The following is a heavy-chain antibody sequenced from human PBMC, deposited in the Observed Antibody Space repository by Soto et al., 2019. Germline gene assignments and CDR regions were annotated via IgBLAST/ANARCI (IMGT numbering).Heavy chain of an antibody. D-gene: IGHD3-3*01. V-gene: IGHV1-46*01. J-gene: IGHJ5*02. Sequence: ASVKVSCKASGYTFTSYYMHWVRQAPGQGLEWMGIINPSGGSTSYAQKFQGRVTMTRDTSTSTVYMELSSLRSEDTAVYYCAREIGVVSPRNRGGGKNWFDPWGQGTLVTVSS. CDR2: INPSGGST. CDR1: GYTFTSYY. CDR3: AREIGVVSPRNRGGGKNWFDP.